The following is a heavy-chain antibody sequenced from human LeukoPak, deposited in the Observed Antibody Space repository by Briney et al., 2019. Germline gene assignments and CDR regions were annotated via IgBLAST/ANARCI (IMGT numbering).Heavy chain of an antibody. CDR3: ARDYYDSSGYYYVFAY. CDR1: GYTFTGYY. Sequence: GASVKVSCKASGYTFTGYYMHWVRQAPGQGLEWMGWINPNSGGTNYAQKFQGRVTMTRDTSISTAYMELSRLRPDDTAVYYCARDYYDSSGYYYVFAYWGQGTLVTVSS. J-gene: IGHJ4*02. V-gene: IGHV1-2*02. D-gene: IGHD3-22*01. CDR2: INPNSGGT.